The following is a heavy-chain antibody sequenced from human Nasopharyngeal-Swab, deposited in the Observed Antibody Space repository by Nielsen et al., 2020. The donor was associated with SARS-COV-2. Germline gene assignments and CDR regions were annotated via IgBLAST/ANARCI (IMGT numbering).Heavy chain of an antibody. V-gene: IGHV1-18*01. J-gene: IGHJ6*03. D-gene: IGHD2-8*01. CDR3: ARDSIVLMVYSPNYYYYYMDV. CDR2: ISAYNGNT. CDR1: GYTFTSYG. Sequence: ASVKVSCKASGYTFTSYGISWVRQAPGQGLEWMGWISAYNGNTNYAQKLQGRVTITTDTSTSTAYMELRSLRSDDTAVYYCARDSIVLMVYSPNYYYYYMDVWGKGTTVTVSS.